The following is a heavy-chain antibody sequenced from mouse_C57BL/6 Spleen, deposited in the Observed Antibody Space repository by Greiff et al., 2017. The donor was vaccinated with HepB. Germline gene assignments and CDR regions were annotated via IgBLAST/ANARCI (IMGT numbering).Heavy chain of an antibody. CDR3: TTDYGSTSFDY. D-gene: IGHD1-1*01. J-gene: IGHJ2*01. CDR1: GFNIKDDY. Sequence: EVQLQQSGAELVRPGASVKLSCTASGFNIKDDYMHWVKQRPEQGLEWIGWIDPENGDTEYAAKFQGKATLPADTSSNTASLQLSSLTSEDTAVYYCTTDYGSTSFDYWGQGTTLTVSS. CDR2: IDPENGDT. V-gene: IGHV14-4*01.